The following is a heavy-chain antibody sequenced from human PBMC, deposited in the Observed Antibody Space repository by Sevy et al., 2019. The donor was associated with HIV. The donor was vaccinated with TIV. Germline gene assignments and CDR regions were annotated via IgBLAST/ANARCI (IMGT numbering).Heavy chain of an antibody. D-gene: IGHD3-10*01. CDR2: ISHDGSNQ. V-gene: IGHV3-33*05. J-gene: IGHJ4*02. CDR3: ARDGGLRVRGGVY. Sequence: GGSLRLSCAASGFTFTSYGMHWVRQAPGKGLEWVAVISHDGSNQYYADSVKGRFTISRDNSKNTVSLQMNSLRDEDTAVYYCARDGGLRVRGGVYWGQGTLVTVSS. CDR1: GFTFTSYG.